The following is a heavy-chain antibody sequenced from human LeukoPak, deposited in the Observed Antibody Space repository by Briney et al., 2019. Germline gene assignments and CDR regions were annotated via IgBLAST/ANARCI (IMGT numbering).Heavy chain of an antibody. CDR3: ARYCSSTSCILRGFDY. Sequence: PSETLSLTCSVSGYSFTSGHYWGWIREPPGKWLEWIGNIYHTGSTHYNPSVKSRVTISVDTSKTQFSLTLSSVTAADTAVYYCARYCSSTSCILRGFDYWGQGSLVTVSS. V-gene: IGHV4-38-2*01. CDR2: IYHTGST. D-gene: IGHD2-2*01. CDR1: GYSFTSGHY. J-gene: IGHJ4*02.